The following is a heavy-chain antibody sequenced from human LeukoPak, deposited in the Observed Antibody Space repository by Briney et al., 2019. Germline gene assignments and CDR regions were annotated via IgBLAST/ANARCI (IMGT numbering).Heavy chain of an antibody. J-gene: IGHJ4*02. CDR2: INHSGST. Sequence: SETLSLTCAVYGGSFSDYYWSWIRQPPGKGLEWIGEINHSGSTNYNPSLKSRVTISVDTSKNQFSPKLSSVTAADTAVYYCARTRGYSYGRRHRIFDYWGQGTLVTVSS. V-gene: IGHV4-34*01. CDR1: GGSFSDYY. CDR3: ARTRGYSYGRRHRIFDY. D-gene: IGHD5-18*01.